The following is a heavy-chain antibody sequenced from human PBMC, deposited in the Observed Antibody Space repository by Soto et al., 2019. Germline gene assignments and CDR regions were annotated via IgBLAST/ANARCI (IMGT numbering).Heavy chain of an antibody. CDR3: ARYCSSTSCYLYYYYYYMDV. V-gene: IGHV3-21*01. D-gene: IGHD2-2*01. CDR2: ISSSSSYI. Sequence: GGSLRLSCAASGFTFSSYSMNWVRQAPGKGLEWVSSISSSSSYIYYADSVKGRFTISRDNAKNSLYLQMNSLRAEDTAVYYCARYCSSTSCYLYYYYYYMDVWGKGTTVTVSS. J-gene: IGHJ6*03. CDR1: GFTFSSYS.